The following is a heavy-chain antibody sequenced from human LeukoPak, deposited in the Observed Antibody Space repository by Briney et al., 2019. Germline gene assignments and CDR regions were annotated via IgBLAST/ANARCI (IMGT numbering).Heavy chain of an antibody. CDR1: GFPSSSYD. Sequence: PGGSLRLSCGSSGFPSSSYDTSWVRQAPGKGLGWVSAISGSGVSTYYADSVKGRFTISRDNSKNTLYLQMNNLRAEDTAVYYCAKRHYDFWSRYRNQMYYFNYWGQGTLVTVSS. J-gene: IGHJ4*02. CDR3: AKRHYDFWSRYRNQMYYFNY. D-gene: IGHD3-3*01. CDR2: ISGSGVST. V-gene: IGHV3-23*01.